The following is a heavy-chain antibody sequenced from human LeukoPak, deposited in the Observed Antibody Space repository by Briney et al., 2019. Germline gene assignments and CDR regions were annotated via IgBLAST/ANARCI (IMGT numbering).Heavy chain of an antibody. CDR3: ARVVHLAFGYFDY. CDR2: IYSGGST. CDR1: GFTVSSNY. Sequence: PGGSLRLSCAASGFTVSSNYMSWVRQAPGKALEWVSVIYSGGSTYYADSVKGRFTISRDNSKNTLYLQMNSLRAEDTAVYYCARVVHLAFGYFDYWGQGTLVTVSS. V-gene: IGHV3-53*01. J-gene: IGHJ4*02. D-gene: IGHD3-10*01.